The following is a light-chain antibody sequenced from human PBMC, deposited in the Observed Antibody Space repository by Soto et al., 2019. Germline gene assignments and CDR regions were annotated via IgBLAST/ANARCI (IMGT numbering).Light chain of an antibody. CDR1: HSVSSTY. CDR2: GAS. J-gene: IGKJ2*01. V-gene: IGKV3-20*01. Sequence: EIVLTQSPGTLSLSPGERATLSCRASHSVSSTYLAWYQQKPGQAPGLLLYGASSRATGIPDRFSGSGSGTDFTLTISRLEPEDFAVYYCQQYGSSPPYTFGQGTKLEIK. CDR3: QQYGSSPPYT.